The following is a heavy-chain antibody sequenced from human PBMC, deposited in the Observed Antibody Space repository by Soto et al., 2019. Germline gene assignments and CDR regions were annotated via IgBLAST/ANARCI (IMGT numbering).Heavy chain of an antibody. CDR1: GFTVSSNF. V-gene: IGHV3-53*01. J-gene: IGHJ3*01. Sequence: GGSLRLSCAASGFTVSSNFMTWVRQAPGKGLEWVSGMYSGGSTYYADAVKGRFTISRDNPENTLYLQMNSLRAEDTAVYYCARALVEVPFHPRLDAFDLWGQGTVVTVSS. D-gene: IGHD2-2*01. CDR2: MYSGGST. CDR3: ARALVEVPFHPRLDAFDL.